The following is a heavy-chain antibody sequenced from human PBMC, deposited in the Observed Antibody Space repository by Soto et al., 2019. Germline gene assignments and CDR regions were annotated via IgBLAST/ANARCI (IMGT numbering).Heavy chain of an antibody. CDR2: INSDGSTT. CDR3: VRGAEYTSLPDC. V-gene: IGHV3-74*01. J-gene: IGHJ4*01. Sequence: GGSLRLSCAASGFTFSSYWMHWVRQAPGKGLVWVSRINSDGSTTNYADSVKGRFTISRDNAKDTVDLQMDSLRAEDTAVYYCVRGAEYTSLPDCWGQGTLVTVSS. D-gene: IGHD6-6*01. CDR1: GFTFSSYW.